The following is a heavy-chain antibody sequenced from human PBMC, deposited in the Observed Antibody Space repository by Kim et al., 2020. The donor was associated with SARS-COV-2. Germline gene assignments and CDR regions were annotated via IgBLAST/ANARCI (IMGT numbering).Heavy chain of an antibody. CDR1: GYTFTSYY. Sequence: ASVKVSCKASGYTFTSYYMHWVRQAPGQGLEWMGIINPSGGSTSYAQKFQGRVTMTRDTSTSTVYMELSSLRSEDTAVYYCARGGQLLWFGEYEDVWGQGTTVTVSS. J-gene: IGHJ6*02. CDR3: ARGGQLLWFGEYEDV. V-gene: IGHV1-46*01. D-gene: IGHD3-10*01. CDR2: INPSGGST.